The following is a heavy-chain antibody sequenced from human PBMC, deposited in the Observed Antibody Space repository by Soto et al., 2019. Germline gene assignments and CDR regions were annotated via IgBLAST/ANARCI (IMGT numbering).Heavy chain of an antibody. D-gene: IGHD2-2*01. CDR2: IRWNSGSI. CDR3: AKSAAIVGYYYYMDV. V-gene: IGHV3-9*01. Sequence: EVQLVESGGGLVQPGRSLRLSCAASGFTFDDYAMHWVRQAPGKGLEWVSGIRWNSGSIGYADSVKGRFTISRDNAKNSLYLQMNSLRAGDTALYYCAKSAAIVGYYYYMDVWGKGTTVTVSS. J-gene: IGHJ6*03. CDR1: GFTFDDYA.